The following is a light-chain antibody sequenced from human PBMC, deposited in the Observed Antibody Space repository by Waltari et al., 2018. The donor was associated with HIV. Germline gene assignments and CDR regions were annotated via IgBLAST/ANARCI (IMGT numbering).Light chain of an antibody. CDR2: RTN. CDR1: NSNIGRNY. CDR3: AVWDDSLSGWV. Sequence: QSVLTQPPSASGTPGQRVTITCSGSNSNIGRNYVYWYQQLPGTAPTLLIYRTNQRPSGVPDRFSGSKSGTSASLAISGLRSEDEADYYCAVWDDSLSGWVFGGGTKLTVL. V-gene: IGLV1-47*01. J-gene: IGLJ3*02.